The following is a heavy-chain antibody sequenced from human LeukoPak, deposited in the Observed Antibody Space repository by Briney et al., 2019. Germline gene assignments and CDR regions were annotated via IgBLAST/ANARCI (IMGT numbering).Heavy chain of an antibody. D-gene: IGHD2-2*01. Sequence: RPGGSLRLSCTASGFTFSSYAMSWVRQAPGKGLEWVSVISGSGDSAFYADSVKGQFTISRDNSKNTLYLQMNSLRAEDTAVYYCAKDRYCSSTRCYGDFDYWGQGTLVTVSS. CDR2: ISGSGDSA. CDR1: GFTFSSYA. J-gene: IGHJ4*02. CDR3: AKDRYCSSTRCYGDFDY. V-gene: IGHV3-23*01.